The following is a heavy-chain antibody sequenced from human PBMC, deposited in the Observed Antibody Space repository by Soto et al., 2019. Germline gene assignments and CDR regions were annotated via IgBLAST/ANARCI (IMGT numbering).Heavy chain of an antibody. CDR2: IYTSGST. J-gene: IGHJ6*02. V-gene: IGHV4-4*07. CDR3: ARDQVAATDYYYYGMDV. D-gene: IGHD1-26*01. CDR1: GGSISSYY. Sequence: ETLSLTCTVSGGSISSYYWSWIRQPAGKGLEWIGRIYTSGSTNYNPSLKSRVTMSVDTSKNQFSLKLSSVTAADTAVYYCARDQVAATDYYYYGMDVWGQGTTVTVS.